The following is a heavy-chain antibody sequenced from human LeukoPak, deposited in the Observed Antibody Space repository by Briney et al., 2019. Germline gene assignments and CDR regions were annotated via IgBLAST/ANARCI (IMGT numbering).Heavy chain of an antibody. Sequence: GGSLRLSCAASGFIFSSYGMHWVRQAPGKGLEWVAFIQSDGTNKYYTDSVKGRFTVSRDNSKNTLYLQMDSLRPEDTAVYYCAKDASSVWYFSYFDFWGQGTLVTVS. CDR2: IQSDGTNK. CDR3: AKDASSVWYFSYFDF. CDR1: GFIFSSYG. J-gene: IGHJ4*02. D-gene: IGHD6-19*01. V-gene: IGHV3-30*02.